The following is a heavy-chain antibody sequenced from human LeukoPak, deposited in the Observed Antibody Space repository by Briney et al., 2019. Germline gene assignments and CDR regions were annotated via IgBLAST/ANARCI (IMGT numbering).Heavy chain of an antibody. CDR2: ISASGVDT. CDR3: AKDRYSYGSFIDY. Sequence: GGSLRLSCAGYGFTFRNYAVVWVRQAPGKGLEWVSAISASGVDTYYADSVKGRFTISRDNSKNTLYLQMHSLRAEDTAIYYCAKDRYSYGSFIDYWGQGTLVTVSS. CDR1: GFTFRNYA. D-gene: IGHD5-18*01. V-gene: IGHV3-23*01. J-gene: IGHJ4*02.